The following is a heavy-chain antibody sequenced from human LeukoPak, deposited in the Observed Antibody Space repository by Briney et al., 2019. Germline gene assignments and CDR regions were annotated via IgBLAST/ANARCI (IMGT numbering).Heavy chain of an antibody. J-gene: IGHJ1*01. CDR1: GGTISSGSYY. CDR3: ARHYVLEIGYFQH. D-gene: IGHD3-16*01. V-gene: IGHV4-61*02. Sequence: PSETLSLTCTVSGGTISSGSYYWSWIRQPAGKGLEWIGRIYTSGSTNYNPSLKSRVTISVDTSKNQFSLKLSSVTAADTAVYYCARHYVLEIGYFQHWGQGTLVTVSS. CDR2: IYTSGST.